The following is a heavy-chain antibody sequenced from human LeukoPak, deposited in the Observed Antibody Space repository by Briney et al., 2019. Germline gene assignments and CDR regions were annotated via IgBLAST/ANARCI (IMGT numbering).Heavy chain of an antibody. V-gene: IGHV3-21*01. CDR1: GFPFSSYS. CDR3: ARYFQWLLYFDY. Sequence: PGGSLRLSCAASGFPFSSYSINLVRQAPGTGLEWVSSISSSSSYIYYADSVKGRFTISRDNAKNSLYLQMNSLRAEDTAVYYCARYFQWLLYFDYWGQGTLVTVSS. CDR2: ISSSSSYI. D-gene: IGHD3-22*01. J-gene: IGHJ4*02.